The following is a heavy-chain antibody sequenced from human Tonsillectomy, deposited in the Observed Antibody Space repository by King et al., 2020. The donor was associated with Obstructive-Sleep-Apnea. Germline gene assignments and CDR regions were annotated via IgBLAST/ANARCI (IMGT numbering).Heavy chain of an antibody. CDR1: ADSIISYY. D-gene: IGHD5-18*01. V-gene: IGHV4-59*12. Sequence: VQLQESGPGLVKPSETLSLTCTVSADSIISYYCNWIRQPPGKGLEWIVHIYSSVSTNYNPSLKSRVTISVDTSNNQSSLKLSSLTAADTHVFYCAGSRPFGSGYYADVAFDIWGQGTMVTVSS. CDR2: IYSSVST. CDR3: AGSRPFGSGYYADVAFDI. J-gene: IGHJ3*02.